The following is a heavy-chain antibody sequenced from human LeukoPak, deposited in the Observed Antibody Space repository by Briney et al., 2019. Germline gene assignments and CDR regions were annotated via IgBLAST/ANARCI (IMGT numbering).Heavy chain of an antibody. V-gene: IGHV4-4*07. CDR3: ARDRLLWFGELLTFDY. Sequence: SETLSLTCTVSGGSISSYYWSWIRQPAGKGLEWIGRIYTSGSTNYNPSLKSRVTMSVDTSKNQFSLKLSPVTAADTAVYYCARDRLLWFGELLTFDYWGQGTLVTVSS. D-gene: IGHD3-10*01. J-gene: IGHJ4*02. CDR1: GGSISSYY. CDR2: IYTSGST.